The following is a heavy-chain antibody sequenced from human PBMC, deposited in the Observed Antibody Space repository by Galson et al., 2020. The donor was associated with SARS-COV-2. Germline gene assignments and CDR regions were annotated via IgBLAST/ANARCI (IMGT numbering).Heavy chain of an antibody. D-gene: IGHD1-20*01. CDR2: INPNSGGT. V-gene: IGHV1-2*02. Sequence: GESLKISCKASGYTFTDFFVHWIRQAPGQGLEWMGSINPNSGGTDYSRRFQGRVTMTRDTSITTVYMELSGLTSDDTAVYYCARPPYDWDDVNWFDPWGQGTLVTVSS. CDR3: ARPPYDWDDVNWFDP. CDR1: GYTFTDFF. J-gene: IGHJ5*02.